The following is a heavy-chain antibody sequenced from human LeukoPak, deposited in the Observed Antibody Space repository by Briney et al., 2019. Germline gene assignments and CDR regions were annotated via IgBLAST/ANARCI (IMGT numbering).Heavy chain of an antibody. Sequence: GRSLRLSCAASGFTFDDYAMHWVRQAPGKGLEWVSGISWNSGSIGYADSVKGRFTISRDNAKNSLYLQMNSLRAKDTALYYCAKDYSYDSSGYANWFDPWGQGTLVTVSS. CDR2: ISWNSGSI. V-gene: IGHV3-9*01. CDR1: GFTFDDYA. D-gene: IGHD3-22*01. J-gene: IGHJ5*02. CDR3: AKDYSYDSSGYANWFDP.